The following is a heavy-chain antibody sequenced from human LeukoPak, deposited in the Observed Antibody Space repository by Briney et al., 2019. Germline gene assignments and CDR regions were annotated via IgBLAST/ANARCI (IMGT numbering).Heavy chain of an antibody. Sequence: ASVKVSCKASGYTFTGYYMHWVRQAPGQGLEWMGRINPNSGGTNYARKFQGRVTMTRDTSISTAYMELSRLRSDDTAVYYCARSRYYDILTGHYYYYGMDVWGQGTTVTASS. CDR2: INPNSGGT. J-gene: IGHJ6*02. CDR3: ARSRYYDILTGHYYYYGMDV. D-gene: IGHD3-9*01. CDR1: GYTFTGYY. V-gene: IGHV1-2*06.